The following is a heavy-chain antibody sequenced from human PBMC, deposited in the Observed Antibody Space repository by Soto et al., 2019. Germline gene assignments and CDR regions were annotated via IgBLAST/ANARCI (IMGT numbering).Heavy chain of an antibody. J-gene: IGHJ6*02. Sequence: ASVKVSCKASGYTFTSYGISWVRQATGQGLEWMGGIIPIFGTANYAQKFQGRVTITADESTSTAYMELSSLRSEDTAVYYCAREGWTVYDILTGERYYYYGMDVWGQGTTVTVSS. CDR3: AREGWTVYDILTGERYYYYGMDV. D-gene: IGHD3-9*01. V-gene: IGHV1-69*13. CDR2: IIPIFGTA. CDR1: GYTFTSYG.